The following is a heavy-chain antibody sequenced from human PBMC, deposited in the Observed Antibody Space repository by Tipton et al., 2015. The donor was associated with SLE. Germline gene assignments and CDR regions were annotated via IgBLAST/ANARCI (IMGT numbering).Heavy chain of an antibody. Sequence: TLSLTCAVYGGSFSGYYWSWIRQPPGKGLEWIGEINHSGSTNYNPSLKSRVTISVDTSKNQFSLKLSSVTAADTAVYYCARETGIAAAGTGALFDYWGQGTLVTVSS. CDR1: GGSFSGYY. V-gene: IGHV4-34*01. D-gene: IGHD6-13*01. J-gene: IGHJ4*02. CDR2: INHSGST. CDR3: ARETGIAAAGTGALFDY.